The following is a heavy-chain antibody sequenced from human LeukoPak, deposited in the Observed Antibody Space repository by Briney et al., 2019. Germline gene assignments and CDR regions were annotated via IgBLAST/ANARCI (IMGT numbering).Heavy chain of an antibody. Sequence: SQTLSLTCTVSGGSISSGSYYWSWIRQPAGKGLEWIGRIYTRGSTNYNPSLKSRVTISVDTSKNQFSLKLSSVTAADTAVYYCAREGGGYCGGDCYSYYFDYWGQGTLVTVSS. V-gene: IGHV4-61*02. CDR3: AREGGGYCGGDCYSYYFDY. CDR2: IYTRGST. D-gene: IGHD2-21*02. CDR1: GGSISSGSYY. J-gene: IGHJ4*02.